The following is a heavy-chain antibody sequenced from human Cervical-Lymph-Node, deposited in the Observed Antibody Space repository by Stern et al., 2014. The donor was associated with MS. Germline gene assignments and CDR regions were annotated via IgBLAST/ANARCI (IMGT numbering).Heavy chain of an antibody. D-gene: IGHD3-3*01. Sequence: VQVVESGGGLVKPGESLRLSCAASGFTFSDYYMSWLRQAPGKGLEWVSYIDARGTIIYYADSVKGRFTISRDNSNDSLYLQLNSLSAEDTAVYYCARTHYDFRSGYYGWFDPWGQGTLVTVSS. CDR3: ARTHYDFRSGYYGWFDP. CDR2: IDARGTII. V-gene: IGHV3-11*01. J-gene: IGHJ5*02. CDR1: GFTFSDYY.